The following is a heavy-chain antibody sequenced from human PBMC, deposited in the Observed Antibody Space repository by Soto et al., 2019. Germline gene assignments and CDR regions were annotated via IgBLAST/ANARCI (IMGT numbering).Heavy chain of an antibody. Sequence: SWWSLRLSCSASGFRFRTRAMSWGRQAPGKGLEWVASIRPGGDSTYYADSVKGRFAVSRDNSNVTLYLQMDSLRVEDTAIYYCTTHEEGAPWAGGFDSWGQGTLVTVSS. J-gene: IGHJ5*01. CDR3: TTHEEGAPWAGGFDS. D-gene: IGHD1-26*01. V-gene: IGHV3-23*01. CDR2: IRPGGDST. CDR1: GFRFRTRA.